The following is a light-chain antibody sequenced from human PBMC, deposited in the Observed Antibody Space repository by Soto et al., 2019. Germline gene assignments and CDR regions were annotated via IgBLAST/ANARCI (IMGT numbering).Light chain of an antibody. CDR2: GAS. CDR1: QSVRSSY. J-gene: IGKJ2*01. CDR3: QQYGRSPYT. Sequence: EIVLTQSPGTLSLSPGERVTLSCRASQSVRSSYLAWYQHKPGQAPRLLLYGASSRATGIPDRFSGGGSGTDFALTIRRLEREDFAVYYCQQYGRSPYTFGRGTKLEIK. V-gene: IGKV3-20*01.